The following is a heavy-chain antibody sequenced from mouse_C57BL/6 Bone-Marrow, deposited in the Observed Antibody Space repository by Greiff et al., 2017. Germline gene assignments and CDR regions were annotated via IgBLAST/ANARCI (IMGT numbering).Heavy chain of an antibody. CDR3: ARRGGLRAMDY. J-gene: IGHJ4*01. CDR1: GYTFTDYN. V-gene: IGHV1-18*01. D-gene: IGHD3-1*01. Sequence: EVQLQQSGPELVKPGASVKIPCKASGYTFTDYNMDWVKQSHGKSLEWIGDINPNTGGTIYNQKFKGKATLTVDKSSSTAYMELRSLTSEDTAVYYCARRGGLRAMDYWGQGTSVTVSS. CDR2: INPNTGGT.